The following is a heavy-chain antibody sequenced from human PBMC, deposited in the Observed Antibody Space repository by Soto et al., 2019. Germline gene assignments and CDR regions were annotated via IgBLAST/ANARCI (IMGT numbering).Heavy chain of an antibody. D-gene: IGHD5-18*01. Sequence: ASVKVSCKASGGTFSSYAISWVRQAPGQGLEWMGGIIPIFGTANYARKFQGRVTITADESTSTAYMELSSLRSEDTAVYYCARGRYSYGRNYYGMDVWGQGTTVTVSS. J-gene: IGHJ6*02. CDR1: GGTFSSYA. CDR2: IIPIFGTA. V-gene: IGHV1-69*13. CDR3: ARGRYSYGRNYYGMDV.